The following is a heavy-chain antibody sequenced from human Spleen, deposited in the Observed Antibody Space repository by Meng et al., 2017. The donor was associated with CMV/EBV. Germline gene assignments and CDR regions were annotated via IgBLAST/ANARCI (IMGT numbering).Heavy chain of an antibody. J-gene: IGHJ4*02. CDR2: IWLDGKNV. CDR1: FTYDPYG. Sequence: FTYDPYGVYWVGQAPGKELAWVQLIWLDGKNVKYADSVKGRFTVSRDNSKNTLHLQMDSLRAEDTAVYYCARDGVGLGSSWSGPFDYWGLGTLVTVSS. D-gene: IGHD6-13*01. CDR3: ARDGVGLGSSWSGPFDY. V-gene: IGHV3-33*01.